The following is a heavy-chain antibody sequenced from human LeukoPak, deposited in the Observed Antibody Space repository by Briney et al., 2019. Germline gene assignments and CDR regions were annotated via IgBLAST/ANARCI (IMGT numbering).Heavy chain of an antibody. CDR1: GGSISSSSYY. D-gene: IGHD5-18*01. V-gene: IGHV4-39*01. CDR2: IYYSGST. CDR3: ATYSYLQRYFDY. Sequence: SETLSLTCTVSGGSISSSSYYWGWIRQPPGKGLGWIGSIYYSGSTYYNPSLKSRVTISVDTSKNQCSLKLSSVTAADTAVYYCATYSYLQRYFDYWGQGTLVTVSS. J-gene: IGHJ4*02.